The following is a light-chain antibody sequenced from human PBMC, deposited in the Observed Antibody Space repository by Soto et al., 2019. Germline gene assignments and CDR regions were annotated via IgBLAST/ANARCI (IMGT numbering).Light chain of an antibody. CDR1: QSISNW. V-gene: IGKV1-5*03. CDR3: QQCYSYPF. CDR2: KAS. J-gene: IGKJ3*01. Sequence: DIQMTQSPSTLSASVGGRVTITCRASQSISNWLAWYQQKPGKAPKLLIYKASTLEIGVPSRFSGSGFGTEFTLTISSLQPDDFATYYCQQCYSYPFFGPGTKVEI.